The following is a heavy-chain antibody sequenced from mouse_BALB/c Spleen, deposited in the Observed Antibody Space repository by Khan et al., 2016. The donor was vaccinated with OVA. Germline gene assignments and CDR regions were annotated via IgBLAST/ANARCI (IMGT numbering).Heavy chain of an antibody. D-gene: IGHD1-1*01. CDR1: GYMFTSYW. Sequence: QVQLQQSGAELAKPGASVKMSCKASGYMFTSYWMNWVKQRPGQGLEWIGYINPSSGYTDYNQKFKDKATLTADKSSSTAYMQLSSLTSEDSADYCCARSGYGSLAYWGQGTLVTISA. V-gene: IGHV1-7*01. CDR2: INPSSGYT. J-gene: IGHJ3*01. CDR3: ARSGYGSLAY.